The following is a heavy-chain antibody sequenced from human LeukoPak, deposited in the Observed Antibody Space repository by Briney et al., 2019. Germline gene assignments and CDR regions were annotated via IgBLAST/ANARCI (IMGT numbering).Heavy chain of an antibody. D-gene: IGHD3-10*01. CDR3: ARDPPGSGCYYDY. V-gene: IGHV4-59*01. CDR1: GGSISSYY. Sequence: SETLSLTCTVSGGSISSYYWGWIRLAPGKGLECIGYIYYTGSTNYNPSLKSRVTISVDTSKNQFSLELTSVTAADTAVYYCARDPPGSGCYYDYWGQGTLVTVSS. J-gene: IGHJ4*02. CDR2: IYYTGST.